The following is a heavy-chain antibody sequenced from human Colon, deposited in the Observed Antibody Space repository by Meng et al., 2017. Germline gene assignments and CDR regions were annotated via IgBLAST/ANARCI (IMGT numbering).Heavy chain of an antibody. Sequence: ESLKISCTVSGGSLNTYYWSWVRQPADKGLEWIGRISTSGSTKYTPSLESRVTMSVDTSKNILSLKLNSVTAADTAVYYCARASTITGRAFDVWGQGTMVTVSS. CDR2: ISTSGST. CDR1: GGSLNTYY. D-gene: IGHD5-24*01. J-gene: IGHJ3*01. V-gene: IGHV4-4*07. CDR3: ARASTITGRAFDV.